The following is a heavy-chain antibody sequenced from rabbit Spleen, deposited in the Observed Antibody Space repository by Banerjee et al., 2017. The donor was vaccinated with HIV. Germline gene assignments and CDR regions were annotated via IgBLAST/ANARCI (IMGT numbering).Heavy chain of an antibody. CDR1: GFSFIYNGV. CDR2: IYGGSSGTT. CDR3: ARGGNGGASTYV. D-gene: IGHD8-1*01. V-gene: IGHV1S45*01. Sequence: QEQLVESGGGLVTLGGSLTLTCRASGFSFIYNGVMCWVRQAPGKGLEYIACIYGGSSGTTCYASWAKGRFTISKTSSTTVTLQMTSLTAADTATYFCARGGNGGASTYVWGQGTLVT. J-gene: IGHJ4*01.